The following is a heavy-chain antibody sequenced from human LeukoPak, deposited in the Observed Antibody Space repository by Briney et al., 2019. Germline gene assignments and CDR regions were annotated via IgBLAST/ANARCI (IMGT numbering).Heavy chain of an antibody. J-gene: IGHJ6*03. CDR3: ARAPEWGKANYYYYVDV. D-gene: IGHD1-26*01. CDR1: GYTFTSYD. CDR2: MNPNSGNT. V-gene: IGHV1-8*01. Sequence: ASVKVSCKASGYTFTSYDINWVRQATGHGLEWMGWMNPNSGNTGYAQKFQGRVTMTRNTSISTAYMELGSLRSEDTAVYYCARAPEWGKANYYYYVDVWGKGTTVTVSS.